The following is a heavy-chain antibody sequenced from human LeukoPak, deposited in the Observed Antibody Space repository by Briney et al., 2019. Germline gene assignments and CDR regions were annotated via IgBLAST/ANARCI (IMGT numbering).Heavy chain of an antibody. D-gene: IGHD2-2*01. J-gene: IGHJ4*02. CDR3: ARGLGSTSQSYYFDY. V-gene: IGHV4-34*01. CDR1: GGSFSGYY. CDR2: INHSGST. Sequence: SETLPLTCAVYGGSFSGYYWSWIRQPPGKGLEWIGEINHSGSTNYNPSLKSRVTISVDTSKNQFSLKLSSVTAADTAVYYCARGLGSTSQSYYFDYWGQGTLVTVSS.